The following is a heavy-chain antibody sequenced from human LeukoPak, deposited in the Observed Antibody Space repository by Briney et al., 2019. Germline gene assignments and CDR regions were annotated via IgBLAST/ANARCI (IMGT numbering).Heavy chain of an antibody. CDR2: IYYSGST. Sequence: SETLSLTCTVSGGSISSCYWSWIRQPPGKGLEWIGYIYYSGSTNYNPSLKSRVTISVDTSKNQFSLKLSSVTAADTAVYYCAGRGSGWPNWFDPWGQGTLVTVSS. D-gene: IGHD6-19*01. V-gene: IGHV4-59*01. J-gene: IGHJ5*02. CDR3: AGRGSGWPNWFDP. CDR1: GGSISSCY.